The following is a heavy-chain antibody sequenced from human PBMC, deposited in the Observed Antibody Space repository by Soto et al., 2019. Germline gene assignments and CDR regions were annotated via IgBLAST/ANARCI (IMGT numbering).Heavy chain of an antibody. V-gene: IGHV3-64D*06. CDR2: ISSNGGST. Sequence: GGSLRLSCSASGFTFSSYAMHWVRPAPGKGLEYVSAISSNGGSTYYADSVKGRFTISRDNSKNTLYLQMSSLRAEDTAVYYCVKASTRFEYSSSSGIDYWGQGTLVTVSS. CDR3: VKASTRFEYSSSSGIDY. D-gene: IGHD6-6*01. CDR1: GFTFSSYA. J-gene: IGHJ4*02.